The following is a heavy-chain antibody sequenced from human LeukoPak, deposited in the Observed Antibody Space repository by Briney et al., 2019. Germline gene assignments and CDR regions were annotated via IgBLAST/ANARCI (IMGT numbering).Heavy chain of an antibody. CDR1: GGALNSHY. J-gene: IGHJ4*02. V-gene: IGHV4-59*08. CDR2: IHYSGRT. D-gene: IGHD2-21*02. Sequence: PSETLSLTCSVSGGALNSHYWSWIRQSPGKGLEWIAYIHYSGRTDYSPSLKSRVAISLDMSKTQVSLTMISVTAADSAVYYCATLRGSATAVFDSWGLGTRVTVSS. CDR3: ATLRGSATAVFDS.